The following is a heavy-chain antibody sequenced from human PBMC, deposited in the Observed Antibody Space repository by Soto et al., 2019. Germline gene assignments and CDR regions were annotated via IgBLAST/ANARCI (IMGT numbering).Heavy chain of an antibody. V-gene: IGHV4-4*07. CDR3: ARGSRDGYNNFDY. J-gene: IGHJ4*02. CDR1: GGSIYTYS. Sequence: PSETLDLTCTVSGGSIYTYSWTWLRQPAGKGLEWIGHIYSSGSANYNPSLKSRVTISVDTSKNQFSLKLSSVTAADTAVYYCARGSRDGYNNFDYWGQGTLVTVSS. CDR2: IYSSGSA. D-gene: IGHD3-10*01.